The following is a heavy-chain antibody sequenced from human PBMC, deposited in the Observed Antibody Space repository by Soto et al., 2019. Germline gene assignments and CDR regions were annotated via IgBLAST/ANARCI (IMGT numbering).Heavy chain of an antibody. J-gene: IGHJ4*02. CDR3: AKDLSLNGGNPDGYFDY. Sequence: GGSLRLSCAASGFTFSSYAMSWVRQAPGKGLEWVSAISGSGGSTYYADSVKSRFTISRDNSKNTLYLQVNSLRAEDTAVYYCAKDLSLNGGNPDGYFDYWGQGTRVTVSS. CDR1: GFTFSSYA. D-gene: IGHD2-15*01. V-gene: IGHV3-23*01. CDR2: ISGSGGST.